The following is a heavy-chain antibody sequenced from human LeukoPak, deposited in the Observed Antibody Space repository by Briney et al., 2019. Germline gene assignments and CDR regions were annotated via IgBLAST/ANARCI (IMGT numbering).Heavy chain of an antibody. CDR1: GFTFSSYS. D-gene: IGHD6-13*01. CDR3: ARVSTSSWRIDC. J-gene: IGHJ4*02. V-gene: IGHV3-48*01. Sequence: GGSLRLSCAASGFTFSSYSMNWVRQAPGKGLEWASYITSSSTTIYYADSVKGRFTISRDNAKNSLYLQMNSLRAEDTAVYYCARVSTSSWRIDCWGQGTLVTVSS. CDR2: ITSSSTTI.